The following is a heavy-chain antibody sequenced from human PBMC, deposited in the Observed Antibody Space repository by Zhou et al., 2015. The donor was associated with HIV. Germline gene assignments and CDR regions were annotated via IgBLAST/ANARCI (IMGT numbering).Heavy chain of an antibody. J-gene: IGHJ6*03. V-gene: IGHV1-69*01. D-gene: IGHD3-10*01. CDR3: ARVPEWFRESLSSYYYMDV. CDR1: GGTFSSYA. CDR2: IIPIFGTA. Sequence: QVQLVQSGAEVKKPGSSVKVSCKASGGTFSSYAISWVRQAPGQGLEWMGGIIPIFGTANYAQKFQGRVTITADESTSTAYMELSSLRSEDTAVYYCARVPEWFRESLSSYYYMDVWGKGTTVTVSS.